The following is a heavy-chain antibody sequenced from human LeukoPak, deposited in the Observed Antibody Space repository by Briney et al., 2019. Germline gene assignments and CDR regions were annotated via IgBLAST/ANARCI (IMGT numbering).Heavy chain of an antibody. J-gene: IGHJ3*02. CDR1: GFNFDNYA. D-gene: IGHD3-22*01. CDR3: GLAAYYYDSSGSDDAFDI. CDR2: ISSNGGST. Sequence: GGSLRLSCSASGFNFDNYAMNWVRQAPGKGLEYVSAISSNGGSTYYADSVKGRCTISRDNSKNTLYLQMSSLRAEDTAVYYCGLAAYYYDSSGSDDAFDIWGQGTMVIVSS. V-gene: IGHV3-64D*08.